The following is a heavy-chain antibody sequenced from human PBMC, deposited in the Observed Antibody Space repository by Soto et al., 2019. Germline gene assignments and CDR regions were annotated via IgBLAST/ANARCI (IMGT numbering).Heavy chain of an antibody. Sequence: QLQLQESGPGLVEPSETLSLTCTVSGGSISSSDYYWGWIRQPPGLGLEWIGCIHYSGTTYYNPALKSRVLISVDTSKNQFSLHLSSVAAADTAVYYCARQLYHSSGWTHASDYWGQGTLVTVSS. CDR1: GGSISSSDYY. D-gene: IGHD6-19*01. J-gene: IGHJ4*02. CDR2: IHYSGTT. V-gene: IGHV4-39*01. CDR3: ARQLYHSSGWTHASDY.